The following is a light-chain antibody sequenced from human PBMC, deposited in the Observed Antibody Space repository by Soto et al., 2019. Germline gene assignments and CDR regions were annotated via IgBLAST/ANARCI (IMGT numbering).Light chain of an antibody. CDR3: QQYGSSPLT. J-gene: IGKJ4*01. Sequence: ILLTQSPGTLSLSPGERATLTCRASQSVSSSYLAWYKQKPGQAPRLLSYGASRRATGIPDRFSGSGSGTDFTLTISRLQPEDFAVYYCQQYGSSPLTFGGGTKVDIK. CDR1: QSVSSSY. V-gene: IGKV3-20*01. CDR2: GAS.